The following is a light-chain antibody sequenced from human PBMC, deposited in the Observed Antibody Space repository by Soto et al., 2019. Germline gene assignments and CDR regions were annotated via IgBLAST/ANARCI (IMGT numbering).Light chain of an antibody. CDR3: SSYTTSNTQV. V-gene: IGLV2-14*01. J-gene: IGLJ3*02. Sequence: QSALTQPASVSGSPGQSITISCTGTSSDVGPYNYVSWYQHRPGKAPKLMIYDVSYRPSGVSNRFSGSKSANTASLTISGLQAEDEADYYCSSYTTSNTQVFGGGTQLTVL. CDR2: DVS. CDR1: SSDVGPYNY.